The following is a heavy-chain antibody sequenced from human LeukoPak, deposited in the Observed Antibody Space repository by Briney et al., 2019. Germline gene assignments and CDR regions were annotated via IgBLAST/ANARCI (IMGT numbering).Heavy chain of an antibody. CDR2: IRSKAYGGTA. V-gene: IGHV3-49*03. CDR3: TREIRYFDWFQADY. CDR1: GFTFGDHS. J-gene: IGHJ4*02. Sequence: GGSLRLSCTASGFTFGDHSVSWFRQAPGKGLEWVGFIRSKAYGGTAEYAASVKGRFTISRDDSRSVAYLQMDSLKTEDTAVYYCTREIRYFDWFQADYWGQGTLVTVSS. D-gene: IGHD3-9*01.